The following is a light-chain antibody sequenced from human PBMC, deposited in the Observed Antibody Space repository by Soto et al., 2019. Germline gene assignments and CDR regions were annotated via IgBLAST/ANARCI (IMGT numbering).Light chain of an antibody. Sequence: DIQMTQSPSTLSASVGDRVTITCRASQSISVWLAWYQQKAGKAPNLLIYKASRLESGVPSRFSGSGSETEFTLTISSLQAEDLATYYCLQHNSYPITFGQGTRLEIK. CDR2: KAS. CDR1: QSISVW. J-gene: IGKJ5*01. CDR3: LQHNSYPIT. V-gene: IGKV1-5*03.